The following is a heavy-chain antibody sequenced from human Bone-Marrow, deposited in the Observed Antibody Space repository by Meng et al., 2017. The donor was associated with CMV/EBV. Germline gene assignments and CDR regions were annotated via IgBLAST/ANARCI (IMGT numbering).Heavy chain of an antibody. CDR3: ARLLAANYKGPIGY. J-gene: IGHJ4*02. CDR1: GFTFSDYY. V-gene: IGHV3-11*01. CDR2: ISSSGSTI. D-gene: IGHD2-15*01. Sequence: GESLKISCAASGFTFSDYYMSWIRQAPGKGLEWVSYISSSGSTIYYADSVKGRFTISRDNAKNSLYLQMNSLRAEDTAVYSCARLLAANYKGPIGYRGQGTLVTVSS.